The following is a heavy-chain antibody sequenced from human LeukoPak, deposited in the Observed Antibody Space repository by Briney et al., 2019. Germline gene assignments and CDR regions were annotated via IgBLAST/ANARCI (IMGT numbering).Heavy chain of an antibody. Sequence: AASVKVSCKASGYTFTGYYIHWVRQAPGQGLEWMGWINPNSGATNYAQKFQGRVTMTTDTSISTAYMELSRLRSDDTAVYYCARADWNFSGYWGQGTLVTVSS. CDR1: GYTFTGYY. CDR3: ARADWNFSGY. D-gene: IGHD1-7*01. J-gene: IGHJ4*02. CDR2: INPNSGAT. V-gene: IGHV1-2*02.